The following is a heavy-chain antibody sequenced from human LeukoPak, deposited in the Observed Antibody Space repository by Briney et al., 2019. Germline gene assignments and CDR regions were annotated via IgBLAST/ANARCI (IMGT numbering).Heavy chain of an antibody. V-gene: IGHV1-46*01. D-gene: IGHD6-13*01. CDR2: INPSGGST. CDR3: ARSSSWYDNWFDP. J-gene: IGHJ5*02. CDR1: GGTFSSYA. Sequence: ASVKVSCKASGGTFSSYAISWVRQAPGQGLEWMGIINPSGGSTSYAQKFQGRVTMTRDTSTSTVYMELSSLRSEGTAVYFCARSSSWYDNWFDPWGQGTLVTVSS.